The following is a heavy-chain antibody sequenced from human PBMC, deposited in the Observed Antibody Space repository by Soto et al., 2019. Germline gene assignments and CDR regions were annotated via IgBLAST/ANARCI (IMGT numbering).Heavy chain of an antibody. Sequence: GASVKVSCKASGYTFTTYDINWVRQATGQGLEWMGWMNPKSGDTAYAQNFLGRVTMTRNISIGTAYMELSSLRSEDTAIYYCARARLGDVVASINGKRFGPWGQGTLVTVSS. CDR2: MNPKSGDT. CDR1: GYTFTTYD. J-gene: IGHJ5*02. CDR3: ARARLGDVVASINGKRFGP. V-gene: IGHV1-8*01. D-gene: IGHD5-12*01.